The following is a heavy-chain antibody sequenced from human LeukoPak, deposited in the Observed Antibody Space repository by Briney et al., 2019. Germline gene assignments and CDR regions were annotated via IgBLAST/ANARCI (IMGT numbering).Heavy chain of an antibody. D-gene: IGHD2-15*01. CDR2: INWNGGST. J-gene: IGHJ6*02. CDR3: ARDRWLGYCSGGSCNHYYYYGMDV. Sequence: GGSLRLSCAASGFTFDDYGMSWVRQAPGKGREWVSGINWNGGSTGYADSVKGRFTISRDNAKNSLYLQMNSLRAEDTALYHCARDRWLGYCSGGSCNHYYYYGMDVWGQGTTVTVSS. CDR1: GFTFDDYG. V-gene: IGHV3-20*01.